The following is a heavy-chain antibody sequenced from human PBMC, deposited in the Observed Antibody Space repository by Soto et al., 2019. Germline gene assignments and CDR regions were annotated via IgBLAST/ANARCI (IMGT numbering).Heavy chain of an antibody. CDR1: GGTFSSFINYP. CDR2: NVPNVGTV. V-gene: IGHV1-69*06. Sequence: QVQLVQSGAEVKKPGSSVKVSCKSSGGTFSSFINYPINWVRQAPGQGLEWMGGNVPNVGTVNYAQKFRGKVKITADKSTGTAYMELSSLRSEDTALYYCARRDTSGLLRYFDNWGQGTQVTVSS. CDR3: ARRDTSGLLRYFDN. J-gene: IGHJ4*02. D-gene: IGHD3-3*01.